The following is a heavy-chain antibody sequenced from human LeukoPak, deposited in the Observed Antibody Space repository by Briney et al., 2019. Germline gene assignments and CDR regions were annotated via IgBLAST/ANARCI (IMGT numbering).Heavy chain of an antibody. Sequence: SVKVSCKASGGTFSSYAISWLRQAPGQGLEWMGGIIPIFGTANYAQKFQGRVTITTGESTSTAYMELSSLRSEDTAVYYCAREDYYDSSGYSLFDYWGQGTLVTVSS. V-gene: IGHV1-69*05. CDR1: GGTFSSYA. CDR3: AREDYYDSSGYSLFDY. D-gene: IGHD3-22*01. CDR2: IIPIFGTA. J-gene: IGHJ4*02.